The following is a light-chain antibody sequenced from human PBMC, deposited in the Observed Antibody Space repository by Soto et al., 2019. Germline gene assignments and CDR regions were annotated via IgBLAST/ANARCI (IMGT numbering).Light chain of an antibody. CDR2: EVS. Sequence: QSALTQPPSASGFPGQSVTISCTGTSSAVGGYNYVSWYQHHSGKAPNLMIYEVSKRPSGVPDRFSGSKSGNTASLTVSGLQAEDEADYYCSSYAGSNNFVVFGGGTKLTVL. V-gene: IGLV2-8*01. CDR3: SSYAGSNNFVV. CDR1: SSAVGGYNY. J-gene: IGLJ2*01.